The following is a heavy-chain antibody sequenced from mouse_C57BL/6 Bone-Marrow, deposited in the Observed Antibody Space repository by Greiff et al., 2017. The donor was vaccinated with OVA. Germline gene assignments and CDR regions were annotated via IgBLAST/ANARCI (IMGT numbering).Heavy chain of an antibody. V-gene: IGHV1-64*01. Sequence: VQLQQPGAELVKPGASVKLSCKASGYTFTSYCMHWVKQRPGQGLEWIGMIHPNSGSTNYNEKFKSKATLTVDKSSSTAYMQLSSLTSEDSAVYYCARDVDGSPWLAWGQGTLVTVSA. CDR1: GYTFTSYC. CDR2: IHPNSGST. J-gene: IGHJ3*01. D-gene: IGHD2-3*01. CDR3: ARDVDGSPWLA.